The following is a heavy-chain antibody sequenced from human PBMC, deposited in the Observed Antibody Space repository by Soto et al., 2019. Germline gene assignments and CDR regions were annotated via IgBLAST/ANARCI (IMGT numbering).Heavy chain of an antibody. CDR2: IIPILGTA. D-gene: IGHD6-13*01. CDR1: GGTFSSYA. Sequence: QVQLVQSGAEVKKPGSSVKVSCKASGGTFSSYAISWVRQAPGQGLEWMGGIIPILGTANYAQKFQGRVKIAEDESTSTAYMELSRLRSEDTAVYYCARQQQLVPPRNWFDPWGQGTLVTVSS. J-gene: IGHJ5*02. V-gene: IGHV1-69*12. CDR3: ARQQQLVPPRNWFDP.